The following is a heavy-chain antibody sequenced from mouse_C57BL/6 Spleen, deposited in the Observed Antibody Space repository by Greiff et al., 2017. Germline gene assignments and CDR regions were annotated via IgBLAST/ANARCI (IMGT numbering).Heavy chain of an antibody. CDR2: ISDGGSYT. CDR3: ARDRYDYPLFDY. V-gene: IGHV5-4*01. Sequence: EVHLVESGGGLVKPGGSLKLSCAASGFTFSSYAMSWVRQTPEKRLEWVATISDGGSYTYYPDNVKGRFTISRDNAKNNLYLQMSHLKSEDTAMYYCARDRYDYPLFDYWGQGTTLTVSS. CDR1: GFTFSSYA. J-gene: IGHJ2*01. D-gene: IGHD2-4*01.